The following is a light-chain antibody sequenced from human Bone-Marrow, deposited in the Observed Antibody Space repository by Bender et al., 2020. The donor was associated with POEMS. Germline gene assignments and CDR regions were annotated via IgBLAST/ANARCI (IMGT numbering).Light chain of an antibody. V-gene: IGLV2-14*01. CDR2: DLI. CDR3: SSYSSSSTLVV. Sequence: QSALTQPASVSGSPGQSITISCTGTSSDVGDHKYVSWYQQHPGKTPKLMIYDLINRPSGVSNRFSGSKSGNTASLTISGLQAEDEADYYCSSYSSSSTLVVFGGGTKLTVL. CDR1: SSDVGDHKY. J-gene: IGLJ2*01.